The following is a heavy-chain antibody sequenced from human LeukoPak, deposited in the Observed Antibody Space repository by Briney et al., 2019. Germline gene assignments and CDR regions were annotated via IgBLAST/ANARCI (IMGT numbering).Heavy chain of an antibody. J-gene: IGHJ1*01. Sequence: PGGSLRLSCAASGFSFSNYAMSWVRQAPGKGLEWVSAISGSSGPTHYADSVKGRFTISRDNSKNTLYLQMNSLRGEGTAIYYCASDIDDYNTQPPIFQHWGQGTLVAVSS. V-gene: IGHV3-23*01. CDR3: ASDIDDYNTQPPIFQH. CDR2: ISGSSGPT. CDR1: GFSFSNYA. D-gene: IGHD5-24*01.